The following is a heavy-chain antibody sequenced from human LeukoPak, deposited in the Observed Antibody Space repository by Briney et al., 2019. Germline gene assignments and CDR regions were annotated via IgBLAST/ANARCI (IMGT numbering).Heavy chain of an antibody. Sequence: GGSLRLSCAASGFTFSSYAMNWVRQAPGKGLEWVSAISGSGGSTYYADSVKGRFTISRDNSKNTLYLQMNSLRAEVTAVYYCAKGGYSSSTRVDYWGQGTLVTVSS. CDR3: AKGGYSSSTRVDY. J-gene: IGHJ4*02. CDR2: ISGSGGST. CDR1: GFTFSSYA. V-gene: IGHV3-23*01. D-gene: IGHD6-6*01.